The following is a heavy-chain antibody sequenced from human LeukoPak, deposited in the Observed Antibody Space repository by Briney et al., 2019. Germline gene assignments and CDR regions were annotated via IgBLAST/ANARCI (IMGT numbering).Heavy chain of an antibody. Sequence: GGSLRLSCAASVFTFSDYYMNWIRQAPGKGLEWGSYISSSDSYTNYADSVKGRYTISRDNAKNTLYPQMISLRAEDTAVYYCARDMNSDYWGQGTLVTVSS. CDR1: VFTFSDYY. CDR2: ISSSDSYT. J-gene: IGHJ4*02. D-gene: IGHD1-7*01. V-gene: IGHV3-11*05. CDR3: ARDMNSDY.